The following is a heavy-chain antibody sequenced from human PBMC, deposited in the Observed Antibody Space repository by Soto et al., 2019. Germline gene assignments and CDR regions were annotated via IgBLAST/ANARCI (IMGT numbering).Heavy chain of an antibody. CDR2: IYPGDSDT. CDR3: GSTNYTPSLQSRVTISVDTSKNQFSLKLSSVTAADTAVYYCARHRSAVELNVYYDILTGYQPFDY. CDR1: GYSFTSYW. J-gene: IGHJ4*02. D-gene: IGHD3-10*01. Sequence: PGESLKISCKGSGYSFTSYWIGWVRQMPGKGLEWMGIIYPGDSDTRYSPSFQGQVTISADKSISTAYLQWSSLKASDTAMYYCGSTNYTPSLQSRVTISVDTSKNQFSLKLSSVTAADTAVYYCARHRSAVELNVYYDILTGYQPFDYWGQGTLVTVSS. V-gene: IGHV5-51*01.